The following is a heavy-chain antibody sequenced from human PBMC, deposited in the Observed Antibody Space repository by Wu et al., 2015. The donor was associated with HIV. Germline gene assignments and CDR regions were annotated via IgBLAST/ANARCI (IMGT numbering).Heavy chain of an antibody. Sequence: QVQLVQSGAEVKKPGASVKVSCKASRYNFIGYYIHWVRQAPGQGLEWMGWINPNSGGTNSAQKFQGRVTMTRDTSISTAYMELSRLRSDDTAVYYCARDMGHEGRQWLVQPGAFDIWGQGTMVTVSS. CDR2: INPNSGGT. CDR3: ARDMGHEGRQWLVQPGAFDI. CDR1: RYNFIGYY. D-gene: IGHD6-19*01. V-gene: IGHV1-2*02. J-gene: IGHJ3*02.